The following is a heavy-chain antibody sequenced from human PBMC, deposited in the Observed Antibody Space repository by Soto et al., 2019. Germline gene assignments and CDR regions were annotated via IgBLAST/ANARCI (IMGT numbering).Heavy chain of an antibody. V-gene: IGHV4-34*01. Sequence: SETLSLTCAVYGGSFSGYYWSWIRQPPGKGLEWIGEINHSGSTNYNPSLKSRVTISVDTSKNQFSLKLSSVTAADTAVYYCARAQGGDFKYYYYYYGMDVWGQGTTVTVSS. D-gene: IGHD3-16*01. CDR3: ARAQGGDFKYYYYYYGMDV. CDR2: INHSGST. J-gene: IGHJ6*02. CDR1: GGSFSGYY.